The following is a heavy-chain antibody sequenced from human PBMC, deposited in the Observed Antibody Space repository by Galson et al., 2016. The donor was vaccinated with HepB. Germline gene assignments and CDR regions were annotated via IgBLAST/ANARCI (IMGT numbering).Heavy chain of an antibody. J-gene: IGHJ4*02. V-gene: IGHV1-46*01. D-gene: IGHD4-17*01. CDR2: ITPSGGAK. CDR1: GYIFTSYY. Sequence: SVKVSCKASGYIFTSYYIHWVRQAPGQGLEWMGRITPSGGAKTFAQKFQGRVTLTRDTSTNTVYMELSSLRSEDTAMYYCVRQSYGDFPSDYWGQGTLVTVSS. CDR3: VRQSYGDFPSDY.